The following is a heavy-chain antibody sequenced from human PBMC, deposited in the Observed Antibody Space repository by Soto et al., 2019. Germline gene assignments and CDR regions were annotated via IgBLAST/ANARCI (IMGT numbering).Heavy chain of an antibody. V-gene: IGHV4-31*03. Sequence: QVQLQESGPGLVKASQTLSLTCTVSYGSISSGGYYWSWIRQHPVKGLEWIGHIHYSGSIHYNPSLKSRAIISVDMSKNQISLKLTSVTAADTAVYYCARGRPDFSSSSRARGNIDHWGQGALVTVSS. CDR2: IHYSGSI. CDR3: ARGRPDFSSSSRARGNIDH. CDR1: YGSISSGGYY. J-gene: IGHJ4*02. D-gene: IGHD6-6*01.